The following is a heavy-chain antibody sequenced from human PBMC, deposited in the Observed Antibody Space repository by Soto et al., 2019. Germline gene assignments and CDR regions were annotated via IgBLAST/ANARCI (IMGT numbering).Heavy chain of an antibody. CDR3: AKSLTYCSGGSCYPYYFDY. J-gene: IGHJ4*02. CDR1: GFTFSSYW. Sequence: GGSLRLSCAASGFTFSSYWMSWVRQAPGKGLEWVANIKQDGSSKYYVDSVKGRFTISRDNSKNSLYLQMNSLRAEDTAVYYCAKSLTYCSGGSCYPYYFDYWGQGTLVTVSS. V-gene: IGHV3-7*05. D-gene: IGHD2-15*01. CDR2: IKQDGSSK.